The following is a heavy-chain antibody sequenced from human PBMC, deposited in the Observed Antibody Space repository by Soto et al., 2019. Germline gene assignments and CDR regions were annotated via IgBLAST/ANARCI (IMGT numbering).Heavy chain of an antibody. CDR2: TKTDGSRT. CDR3: VREPTRQRLFDY. D-gene: IGHD1-1*01. V-gene: IGHV3-74*01. CDR1: GFTFSDHW. J-gene: IGHJ4*02. Sequence: EVQLVESGGGLVQSGGSLRLSCAASGFTFSDHWMHWVRQAPGKGLVWVSRTKTDGSRTDYADSVKGRFTVSRDNAKKTLHLQMNSLRAEDTAVYYCVREPTRQRLFDYWGQGTLVTVSS.